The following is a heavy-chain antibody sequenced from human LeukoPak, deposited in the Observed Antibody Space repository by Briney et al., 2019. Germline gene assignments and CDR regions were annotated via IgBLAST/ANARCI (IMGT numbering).Heavy chain of an antibody. Sequence: GGSLRLSCAASGFTFSDYNRTGIGQAPGRGREGVSYISSSGRTIYYADSVKGRFTISRDNAKNSLYLQVNSLRAEDTAVYYCAKAPPRGVRYFDLWGRGTLVTVSS. CDR1: GFTFSDYN. J-gene: IGHJ2*01. CDR3: AKAPPRGVRYFDL. D-gene: IGHD3-10*01. CDR2: ISSSGRTI. V-gene: IGHV3-11*01.